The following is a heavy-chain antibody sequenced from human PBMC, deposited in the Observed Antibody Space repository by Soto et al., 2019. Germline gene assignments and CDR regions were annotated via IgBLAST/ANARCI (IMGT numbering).Heavy chain of an antibody. CDR2: IYYTGTI. CDR1: GGSISSDGYY. CDR3: ARQESGKRGGFVFAL. J-gene: IGHJ3*01. Sequence: QVQLQESGPGLVKPSETLSLTCTVSGGSISSDGYYWTWIRQHPGEGLEWIGYIYYTGTIHDNPSLRSRVTLSVDTSKNQFSLRLTSVTAADTAVYFCARQESGKRGGFVFALWGQGTMVTVSS. V-gene: IGHV4-31*03. D-gene: IGHD3-3*01.